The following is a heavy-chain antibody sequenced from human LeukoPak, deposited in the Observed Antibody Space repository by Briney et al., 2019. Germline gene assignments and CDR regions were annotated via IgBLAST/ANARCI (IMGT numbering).Heavy chain of an antibody. CDR3: ARDSPYSGSYYLDY. V-gene: IGHV4-30-4*08. D-gene: IGHD1-26*01. J-gene: IGHJ4*02. CDR1: GGSISSGDYY. CDR2: IYYSGST. Sequence: SETLSLTCTVSGGSISSGDYYWSWIRQPPGKGLEWIGYIYYSGSTYYNPSLKSRVTISVDTSKNQFSLKLSSVTAADTAVYYCARDSPYSGSYYLDYWRQGTLVTVSS.